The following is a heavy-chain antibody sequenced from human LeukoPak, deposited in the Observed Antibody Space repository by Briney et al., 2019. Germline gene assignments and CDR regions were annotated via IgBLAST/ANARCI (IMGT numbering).Heavy chain of an antibody. V-gene: IGHV4-4*07. CDR2: IYTSGST. CDR3: ARDQPGRKITMVRGVIITDYYYYMDV. Sequence: SETLSLTCTVSGCSISSYYWSWIRQPAGKGLEWIGRIYTSGSTNYNPSLKSGVTITANTSTNKSPLKLSHVTTADAAAYYCARDQPGRKITMVRGVIITDYYYYMDVWGKGTTVTISS. CDR1: GCSISSYY. D-gene: IGHD3-10*01. J-gene: IGHJ6*03.